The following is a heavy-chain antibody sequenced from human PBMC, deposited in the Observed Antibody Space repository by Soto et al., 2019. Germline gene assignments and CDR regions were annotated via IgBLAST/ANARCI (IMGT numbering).Heavy chain of an antibody. CDR3: AVQPGGNFYPYDAFDV. J-gene: IGHJ3*01. Sequence: QVQLVQSGAEVKKPGSSVNVSCKASGGTFISYAFNWVRQAPGHGLEWMGGIIPMFGTANSVQKFQGRVTITAVKSTSTAYMELSSLRSEDTAVYYCAVQPGGNFYPYDAFDVWGQGTMVTVSS. V-gene: IGHV1-69*06. CDR1: GGTFISYA. D-gene: IGHD1-7*01. CDR2: IIPMFGTA.